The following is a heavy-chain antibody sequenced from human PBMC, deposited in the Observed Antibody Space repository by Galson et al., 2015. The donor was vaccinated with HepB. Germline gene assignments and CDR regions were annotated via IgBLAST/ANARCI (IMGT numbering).Heavy chain of an antibody. CDR3: ARERMLVGGPFDY. Sequence: SLRLSCAASGLTFSSYAMHWVRQAPGKGLEWVAVISYDGSNKYYADSVKGRFTISRDNSKNTLYLQMNSLRAEDTAVYYCARERMLVGGPFDYWGQGTLVTVSS. CDR1: GLTFSSYA. J-gene: IGHJ4*02. CDR2: ISYDGSNK. V-gene: IGHV3-30-3*01. D-gene: IGHD2-15*01.